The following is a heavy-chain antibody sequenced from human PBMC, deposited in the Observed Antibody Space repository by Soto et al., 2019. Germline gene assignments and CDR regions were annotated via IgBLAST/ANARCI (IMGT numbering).Heavy chain of an antibody. V-gene: IGHV3-30*18. Sequence: QVQLVESGGGVVQPGRSLRLSCAASGFTFSSYGMHWVRQAPGKGLEWVAVISYDGSNKYYADSVKGRFTISRDNSKNTLYLKMNSLRAEDTAVYYCAKCDQDGYNPPYCGMDVWGQGTTVTVSS. CDR1: GFTFSSYG. J-gene: IGHJ6*02. D-gene: IGHD5-12*01. CDR3: AKCDQDGYNPPYCGMDV. CDR2: ISYDGSNK.